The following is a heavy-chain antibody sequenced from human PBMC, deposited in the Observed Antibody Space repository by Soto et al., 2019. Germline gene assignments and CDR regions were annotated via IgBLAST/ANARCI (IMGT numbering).Heavy chain of an antibody. V-gene: IGHV1-46*01. CDR2: INPSGGST. J-gene: IGHJ6*02. Sequence: GASVKVSCKASGYTFTSYYMHWVRQAPGQGLEWMGIINPSGGSTSYAQKFQGRVTMTRDTSTSTVYMDPSSLRSEDTGAYYCARQNYERDYYGMHVWGQGTTVTV. CDR3: ARQNYERDYYGMHV. D-gene: IGHD3-22*01. CDR1: GYTFTSYY.